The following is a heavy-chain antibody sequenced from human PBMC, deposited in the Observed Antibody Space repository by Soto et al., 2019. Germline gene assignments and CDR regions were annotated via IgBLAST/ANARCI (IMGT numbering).Heavy chain of an antibody. J-gene: IGHJ4*02. Sequence: ALTCTVSGGSITPGGYYWSSIRQLPGKGLEWIGHRYYSESTYYNPTLKSRVSISLDTIKNQFLLNLSFVTAADTAIYYGARPNCTSGSCNSCSLECWGQGTPVSVSS. CDR1: GGSITPGGYY. D-gene: IGHD2-15*01. V-gene: IGHV4-31*03. CDR3: ARPNCTSGSCNSCSLEC. CDR2: RYYSEST.